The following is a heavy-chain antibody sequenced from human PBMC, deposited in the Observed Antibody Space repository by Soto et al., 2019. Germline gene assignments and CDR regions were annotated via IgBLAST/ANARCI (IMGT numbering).Heavy chain of an antibody. CDR3: ARSVGRF. J-gene: IGHJ4*02. Sequence: SETRSLPCTVSGGSLSSYDWSWFRQPPGKGLEWIGYIYYRGSTNYNPSLTSRVTISVDTSTNQFSLKLSSVTAADTAMYCGARSVGRFWGQGTLVTVSS. CDR2: IYYRGST. CDR1: GGSLSSYD. V-gene: IGHV4-59*01.